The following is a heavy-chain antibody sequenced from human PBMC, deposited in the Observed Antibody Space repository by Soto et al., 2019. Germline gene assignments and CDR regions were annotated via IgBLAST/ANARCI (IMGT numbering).Heavy chain of an antibody. V-gene: IGHV4-59*08. J-gene: IGHJ4*02. D-gene: IGHD6-13*01. CDR3: ARHSGSWYASLVY. CDR1: GGSVSSYY. CDR2: ISYSGST. Sequence: SETLSLTCTVSGGSVSSYYWSWVRQPPGKALEWIGYISYSGSTNYSPSLKSRVTISLDTPKNQFSLNLSSVTAADTAVYYCARHSGSWYASLVYWGQGALVTSPQ.